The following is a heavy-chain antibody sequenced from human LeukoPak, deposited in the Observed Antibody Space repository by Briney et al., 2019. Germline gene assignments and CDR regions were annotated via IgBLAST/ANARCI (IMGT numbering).Heavy chain of an antibody. CDR3: ASLGLDGYSYGYFQH. D-gene: IGHD5-18*01. V-gene: IGHV3-30-3*01. J-gene: IGHJ1*01. Sequence: GRSLRLSCAASGFTFSSYAMHWVRQAPGKGLEWVAVISYDGSNKYYADSVKGRFTISRDNSKNTLYLQMNSLRAEDTAVYYCASLGLDGYSYGYFQHWGQGTLVTVSS. CDR2: ISYDGSNK. CDR1: GFTFSSYA.